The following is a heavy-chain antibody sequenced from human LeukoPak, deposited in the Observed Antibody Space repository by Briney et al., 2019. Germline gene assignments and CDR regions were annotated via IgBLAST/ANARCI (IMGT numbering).Heavy chain of an antibody. V-gene: IGHV5-51*01. CDR3: ARHAYGEITY. Sequence: GESLNISCKGSGYSFTSYWIAWVRQMPAKGLEWMRIIYPADSDTRYSPSFQGQVTISADKSISTAYLQWSSLKASDTAMYYCARHAYGEITYWGQGTLVTVSS. CDR2: IYPADSDT. CDR1: GYSFTSYW. J-gene: IGHJ4*02. D-gene: IGHD4-17*01.